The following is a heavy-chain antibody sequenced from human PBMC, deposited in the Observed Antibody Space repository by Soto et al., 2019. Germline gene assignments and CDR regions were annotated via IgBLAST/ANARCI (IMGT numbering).Heavy chain of an antibody. D-gene: IGHD6-19*01. CDR2: INAFNGNT. V-gene: IGHV1-18*01. CDR1: GYTFISYG. Sequence: QVQRVQSGAEVKKPGASVKVSCKASGYTFISYGISWVRQAPGQGLEWMGWINAFNGNTNYAQTPQGRVTMTRDTSTRTAYMELRSLRSDDTAVYYCARDPVAGSYFDYWGQGTLVPVSS. CDR3: ARDPVAGSYFDY. J-gene: IGHJ4*02.